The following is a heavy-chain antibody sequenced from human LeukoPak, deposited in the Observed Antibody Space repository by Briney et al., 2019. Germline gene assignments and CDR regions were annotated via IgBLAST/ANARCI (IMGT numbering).Heavy chain of an antibody. V-gene: IGHV4-4*09. Sequence: SGTLSLTCTVSGGSISSYYWSWIRQPPGKGLEWLWDIYNRGSSDYNPSLKSRVTISLDTSKKQFPLKMNSVTAADTAEYDCAGGTIFLDYWGQGTLVTVSS. J-gene: IGHJ4*02. D-gene: IGHD3-3*01. CDR2: IYNRGSS. CDR3: AGGTIFLDY. CDR1: GGSISSYY.